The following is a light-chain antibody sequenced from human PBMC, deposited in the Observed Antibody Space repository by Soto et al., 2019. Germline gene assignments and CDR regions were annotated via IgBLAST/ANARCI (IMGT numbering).Light chain of an antibody. J-gene: IGKJ3*01. CDR1: HSVSSNY. V-gene: IGKV3-20*01. CDR3: QQYCSTPFT. Sequence: EIVVTQSPCTLSLSPGERATLSCRASHSVSSNYLAWYQQKPGQAPRLLIYGASSRASDIPDRVSGSGSGTDFTLIISRLEPEDFAMYYCQQYCSTPFTVGPGTKVDVK. CDR2: GAS.